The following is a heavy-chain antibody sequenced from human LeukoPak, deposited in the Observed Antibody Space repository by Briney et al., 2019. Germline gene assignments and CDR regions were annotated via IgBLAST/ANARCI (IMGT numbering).Heavy chain of an antibody. Sequence: PSGTRSLTCTVSGGSVTHYFWNWIRQPPGKGLEWIGYTHTSGSPDYSRSLKSRVTISLDTSKNQFSLMLSSVTAADTAVYFCARATQRYCSGTTCFPYWFDTWGQGTLATVSS. CDR3: ARATQRYCSGTTCFPYWFDT. CDR1: GGSVTHYF. D-gene: IGHD2-2*01. J-gene: IGHJ5*02. V-gene: IGHV4-59*02. CDR2: THTSGSP.